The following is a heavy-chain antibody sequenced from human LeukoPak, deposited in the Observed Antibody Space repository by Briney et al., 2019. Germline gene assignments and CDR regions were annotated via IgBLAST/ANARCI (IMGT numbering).Heavy chain of an antibody. J-gene: IGHJ4*02. V-gene: IGHV4-30-4*01. CDR2: IYYSGST. Sequence: SQTLSLTCTVSGGSISSGDYYWSWIRQPPGKGLEWIGYIYYSGSTYYNPSLKSRVTISVDTSKNQFSLKLSSVTAADTAVYYCARHAPKYDYVWGSYRPVYFDYWGQGTLVTVSS. CDR3: ARHAPKYDYVWGSYRPVYFDY. D-gene: IGHD3-16*02. CDR1: GGSISSGDYY.